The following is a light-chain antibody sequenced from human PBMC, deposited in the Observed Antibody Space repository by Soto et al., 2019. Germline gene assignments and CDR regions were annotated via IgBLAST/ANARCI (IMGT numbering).Light chain of an antibody. J-gene: IGLJ1*01. CDR1: SSDVGGYNY. CDR2: DVN. V-gene: IGLV2-14*01. CDR3: TSYTSSSTLYV. Sequence: QSALPQPDSVSGSPGQSITISCTGTSSDVGGYNYVSWYQQHPGKAPKLMIYDVNNRPSGVSNRFSGSKSGNTASLTISGLQAEDEADYHCTSYTSSSTLYVFGTGTQLTVL.